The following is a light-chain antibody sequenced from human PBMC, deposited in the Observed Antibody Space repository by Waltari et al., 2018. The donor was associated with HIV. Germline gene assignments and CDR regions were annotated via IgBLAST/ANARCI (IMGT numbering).Light chain of an antibody. V-gene: IGLV2-14*01. CDR1: NSDVGGYNY. CDR3: SSYTTSSTWV. CDR2: EVT. Sequence: QSALTQPASVSGSPGQSITIPCPGTNSDVGGYNYVFWYQQHPGKAPKLMIYEVTNRPSGVSIRFAGSNSGNTASLTISARQAEDEADYYCSSYTTSSTWVFGGGTKLTVL. J-gene: IGLJ3*02.